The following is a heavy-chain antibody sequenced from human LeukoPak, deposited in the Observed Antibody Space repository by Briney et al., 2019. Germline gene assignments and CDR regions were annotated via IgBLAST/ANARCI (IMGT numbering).Heavy chain of an antibody. Sequence: SETLSLTCTVSSDFICRYHWSCMRQTPGKGREWIGDIYYSGSTNYNPSLKSRVTISVDTSKNQFSLKLSSVTAADTAVYYCARHTDIAPLSSLKYWGQGTLVTVSS. CDR3: ARHTDIAPLSSLKY. J-gene: IGHJ4*02. CDR2: IYYSGST. V-gene: IGHV4-59*08. D-gene: IGHD6-13*01. CDR1: SDFICRYH.